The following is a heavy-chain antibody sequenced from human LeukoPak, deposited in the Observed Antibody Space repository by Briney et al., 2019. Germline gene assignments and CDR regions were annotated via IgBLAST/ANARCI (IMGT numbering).Heavy chain of an antibody. D-gene: IGHD3-16*01. Sequence: ASVKVSCKASGYTFTSYDINWVRQATGQGLKWMGWMNPNSGNTGYAQKFQGRVTMTRDTSISTAYMELSRLRSDDTAVYYCARGWATMLTGYMDVWGKGTTVTISS. CDR2: MNPNSGNT. J-gene: IGHJ6*03. CDR3: ARGWATMLTGYMDV. CDR1: GYTFTSYD. V-gene: IGHV1-8*01.